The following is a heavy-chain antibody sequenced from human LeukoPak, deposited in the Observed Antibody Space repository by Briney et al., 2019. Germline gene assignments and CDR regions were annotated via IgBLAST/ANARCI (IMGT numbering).Heavy chain of an antibody. CDR1: GGSISSYY. D-gene: IGHD3-22*01. Sequence: PSETLSLTCTVSGGSISSYYWSWIRQPPGKGLEWIGYIYYSGSTNYNPSLKSRVTISVDTSKNQFSLKLSSVTAADTAVYYRARVSYYYDSSGYYPWYYYYYMDVWGKGTTVTVSS. J-gene: IGHJ6*03. V-gene: IGHV4-59*01. CDR3: ARVSYYYDSSGYYPWYYYYYMDV. CDR2: IYYSGST.